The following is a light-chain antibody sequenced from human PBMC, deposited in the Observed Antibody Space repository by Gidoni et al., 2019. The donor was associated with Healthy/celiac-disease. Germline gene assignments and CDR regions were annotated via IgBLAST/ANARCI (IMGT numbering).Light chain of an antibody. V-gene: IGKV1-5*01. CDR3: QQYNSYSRT. J-gene: IGKJ3*01. CDR2: DAS. CDR1: QSISSW. Sequence: DLQMTHSPSTLSASVGDRVTITCRASQSISSWLAWYQQKPGKAPKLLIYDASSLESGVPSRFSGSGSGTEFTLTISSLQPDDFATYYCQQYNSYSRTFGPGTKVDIK.